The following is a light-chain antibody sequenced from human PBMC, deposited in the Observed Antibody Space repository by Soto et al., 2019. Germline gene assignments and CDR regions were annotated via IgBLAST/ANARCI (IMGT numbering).Light chain of an antibody. CDR2: GTS. V-gene: IGKV3-15*01. CDR3: QQYDDWG. CDR1: QNVTSN. J-gene: IGKJ1*01. Sequence: MVMTQSPATLSVSPGERVTLSCRTSQNVTSNLAWYQLKPGQTPSLLIYGTSTRAPDIPVMFSGSGSGTEFTLTITTVQSGDSAVYYCQQYDDWGFGPGTKVEIK.